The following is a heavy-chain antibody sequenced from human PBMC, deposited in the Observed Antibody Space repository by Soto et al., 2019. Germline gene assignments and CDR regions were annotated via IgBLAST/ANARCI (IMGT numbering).Heavy chain of an antibody. V-gene: IGHV4-38-2*01. D-gene: IGHD3-10*01. CDR3: ARGSTYYGFLT. Sequence: SETLSLTCAVSGYSISSGYYWGWIRQPPGKGLEWIGSIYHSGSTYYNPSLKSRVTISVDTSKNQFSLKLSSVTAADTAVYYCARGSTYYGFLTWGQGTLVTVSS. CDR1: GYSISSGYY. CDR2: IYHSGST. J-gene: IGHJ5*02.